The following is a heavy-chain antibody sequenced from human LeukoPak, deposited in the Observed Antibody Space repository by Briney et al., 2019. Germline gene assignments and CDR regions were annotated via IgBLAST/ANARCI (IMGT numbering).Heavy chain of an antibody. CDR2: ISHSGST. CDR1: GGSLSSGGYY. V-gene: IGHV4-30-2*01. D-gene: IGHD3-16*01. CDR3: ARGLFGPYYYYYYMDV. J-gene: IGHJ6*03. Sequence: SETLSLTCTVSGGSLSSGGYYRSWIRQPPGKGLEWIGYISHSGSTYYNPSLKSRVTISVDTSKNQFSLKLSSVTAADTAVFYCARGLFGPYYYYYYMDVWGKGTTVTVSS.